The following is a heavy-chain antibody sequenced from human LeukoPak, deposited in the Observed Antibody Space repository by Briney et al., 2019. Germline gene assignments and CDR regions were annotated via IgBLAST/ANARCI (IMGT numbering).Heavy chain of an antibody. CDR2: INPNSGGT. CDR1: GYTFTGYY. D-gene: IGHD3-10*01. J-gene: IGHJ4*02. CDR3: ARGYYGSGSYPVDY. V-gene: IGHV1-2*02. Sequence: ASVKVSCKASGYTFTGYYIHWVRQAPGQGLEWMGWINPNSGGTNYAQKFQGRVTMTRDTSISTAYMELSRLRSDDTAVYYCARGYYGSGSYPVDYWGQGTLVTVSS.